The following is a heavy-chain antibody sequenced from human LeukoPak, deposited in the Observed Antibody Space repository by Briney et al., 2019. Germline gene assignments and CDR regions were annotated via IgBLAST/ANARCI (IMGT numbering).Heavy chain of an antibody. Sequence: GGSLRLSCAASGFTFSSYAMSWVRQAPGKGLEWVSATSGSGGSTYYADSVKGRFTISRDNSKNTLYLQMNSLRAEDTAVYYCAKDNFRSMVRGVMGYWGQGTLVTVSS. CDR1: GFTFSSYA. V-gene: IGHV3-23*01. D-gene: IGHD3-10*01. CDR2: TSGSGGST. CDR3: AKDNFRSMVRGVMGY. J-gene: IGHJ4*02.